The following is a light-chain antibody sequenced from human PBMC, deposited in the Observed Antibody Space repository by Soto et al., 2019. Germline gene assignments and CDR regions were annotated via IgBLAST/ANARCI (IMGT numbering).Light chain of an antibody. CDR3: QNHNNAPWT. CDR1: QGIGNY. CDR2: AAS. J-gene: IGKJ1*01. Sequence: DIQMTQSPSSLSASVGDRVTITCRASQGIGNYLAWYQQKSGKVPKLLIYAASTLQSGVPSRFSGSRSGIDFTLTISSLQPEDVATYYCQNHNNAPWTFGQGTKVEIQ. V-gene: IGKV1-27*01.